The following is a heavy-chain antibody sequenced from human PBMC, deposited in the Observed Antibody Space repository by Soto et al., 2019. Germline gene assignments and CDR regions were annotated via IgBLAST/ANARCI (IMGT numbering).Heavy chain of an antibody. CDR1: GVTFSSYS. D-gene: IGHD3-3*01. J-gene: IGHJ4*02. V-gene: IGHV3-48*01. Sequence: PGGSLRLSCAASGVTFSSYSMNWVRQAPGKGLEWVSYISSSSSTIYYADSVKGRFTISRDNAKNSLYLQMNSLRAEDTAVYYCARAHDDFWSGYYYFDYWGQGTLVTVSS. CDR3: ARAHDDFWSGYYYFDY. CDR2: ISSSSSTI.